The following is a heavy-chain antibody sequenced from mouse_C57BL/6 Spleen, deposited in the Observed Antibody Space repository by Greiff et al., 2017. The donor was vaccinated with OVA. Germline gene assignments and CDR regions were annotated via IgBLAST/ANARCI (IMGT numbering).Heavy chain of an antibody. CDR1: GFNIKDDY. CDR2: IDPENGDT. Sequence: EVQLVESGAELVRPGASVKLSCTASGFNIKDDYMHWVKQRPEQGLEWIGWIDPENGDTEYASKFQGKATITADTSSNTAYLQLSSLTSEDTAVYYCTTRGYGNYGYFDVWGTGTTVTVSS. D-gene: IGHD2-1*01. V-gene: IGHV14-4*01. CDR3: TTRGYGNYGYFDV. J-gene: IGHJ1*03.